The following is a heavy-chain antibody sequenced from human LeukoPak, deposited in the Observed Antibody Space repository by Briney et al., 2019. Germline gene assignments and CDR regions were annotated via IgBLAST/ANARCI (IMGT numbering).Heavy chain of an antibody. J-gene: IGHJ5*02. V-gene: IGHV1-2*02. CDR2: INPNSGGT. Sequence: ASVKVSCKASGYTFTGYYMHWVRQAPGQGLEWMGWINPNSGGTNYAQKFQGRVTMTRDTSISTAYMELSRLRSDDTAVYYCARCKRVGGYYGFDPWGQGTLVTVSS. CDR3: ARCKRVGGYYGFDP. CDR1: GYTFTGYY. D-gene: IGHD1-26*01.